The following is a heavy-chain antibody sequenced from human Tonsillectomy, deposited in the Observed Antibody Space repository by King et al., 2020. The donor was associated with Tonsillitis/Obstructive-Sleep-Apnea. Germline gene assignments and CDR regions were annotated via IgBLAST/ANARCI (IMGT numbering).Heavy chain of an antibody. CDR3: ARDRGYYDSSGYSDAFDI. Sequence: QLQESGPGLVKPSETLSVTCTVSGGSVSSGGYYWSWIRQPPGKGLEWIGYISYSGSTYYNPSLKSRVTISVDTSKNQFSLKLSSVTAADTAGYYCARDRGYYDSSGYSDAFDIWGQGTMVTVSS. CDR2: ISYSGST. D-gene: IGHD3-22*01. J-gene: IGHJ3*02. V-gene: IGHV4-61*08. CDR1: GGSVSSGGYY.